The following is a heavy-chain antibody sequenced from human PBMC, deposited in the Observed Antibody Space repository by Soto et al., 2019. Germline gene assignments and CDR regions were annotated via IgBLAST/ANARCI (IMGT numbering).Heavy chain of an antibody. CDR3: ARVTQQQPVLKVYYYYMDV. D-gene: IGHD6-13*01. CDR2: INHSGST. J-gene: IGHJ6*03. Sequence: SETLSLTCAVYGGSFSGCYWSWIRQPPGKGLEWIGGINHSGSTNYNPSLKSRVTISVDTSKNKFSLKLSSVTAADTAVYYCARVTQQQPVLKVYYYYMDVWGQGTTVTVSS. V-gene: IGHV4-34*01. CDR1: GGSFSGCY.